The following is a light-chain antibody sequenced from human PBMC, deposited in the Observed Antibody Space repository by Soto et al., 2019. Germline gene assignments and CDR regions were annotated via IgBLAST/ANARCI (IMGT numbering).Light chain of an antibody. CDR2: DAF. CDR3: QQLNSYPLT. CDR1: QSVSTY. J-gene: IGKJ4*01. Sequence: EVVLTQSPATLSLSPGEIATLSCSASQSVSTYLAWYQQKPGQAPRLLIYDAFNRATGIPARFSGSGSGTDFTLTISRLEPEDFATYYCQQLNSYPLTFGGGTKVDIK. V-gene: IGKV3-11*01.